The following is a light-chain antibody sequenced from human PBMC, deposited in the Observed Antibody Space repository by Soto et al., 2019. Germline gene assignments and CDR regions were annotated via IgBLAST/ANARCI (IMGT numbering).Light chain of an antibody. J-gene: IGLJ1*01. CDR2: SNN. Sequence: QSVLTQPPSVSGTPGQRVTISCSGSSSNIGSNTVNWYQQFPGAAPKLLIYSNNQRPSGVPYRFSVSKSATSASLAISGLQSEDEADYYCAAWDDNLPGHLFGTGTKLTVL. CDR3: AAWDDNLPGHL. CDR1: SSNIGSNT. V-gene: IGLV1-44*01.